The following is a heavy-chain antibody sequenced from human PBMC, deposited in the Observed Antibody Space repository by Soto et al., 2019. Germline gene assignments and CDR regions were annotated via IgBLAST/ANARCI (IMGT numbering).Heavy chain of an antibody. CDR3: ARDVAENYYYGLDA. D-gene: IGHD2-15*01. CDR2: IYYSGST. CDR1: GASISSGDYY. Sequence: SETLSLTCTVSGASISSGDYYWSWIRQPPGKGLEWIGHIYYSGSTYYNPSLKSRVTISVNTSKNQFSLNLSSVTAADTAVHYCARDVAENYYYGLDAWGQGTTVTVSS. V-gene: IGHV4-30-4*01. J-gene: IGHJ6*02.